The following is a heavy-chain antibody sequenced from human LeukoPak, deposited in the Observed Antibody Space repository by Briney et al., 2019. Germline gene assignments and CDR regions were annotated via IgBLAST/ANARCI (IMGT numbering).Heavy chain of an antibody. CDR3: AKLIVGATRNFDY. J-gene: IGHJ4*02. CDR1: GFIVSSNY. CDR2: IYSGGST. D-gene: IGHD1-26*01. V-gene: IGHV3-53*01. Sequence: GGSLRLSCAASGFIVSSNYMSWVRQAPGKGLEWVSLIYSGGSTYYADSVKGRFTISRDNSKNTLYLQMNSLRAEDTAVYYCAKLIVGATRNFDYWGQGTLVTVSS.